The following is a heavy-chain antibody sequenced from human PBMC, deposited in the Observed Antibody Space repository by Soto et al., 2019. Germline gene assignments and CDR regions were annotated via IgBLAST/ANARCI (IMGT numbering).Heavy chain of an antibody. CDR3: AKDQGSSWYEIDY. J-gene: IGHJ4*02. Sequence: EVQLLESGAGLVQPGGSLRLSCAASGFTFSNYAVTWVRQAPGKGLEWVSTISGSGGSTYYADSVKGRFTISRDNSKNTLYLQINSLRAEDTAVYYCAKDQGSSWYEIDYWGQGTLVTVSS. CDR2: ISGSGGST. CDR1: GFTFSNYA. V-gene: IGHV3-23*01. D-gene: IGHD6-13*01.